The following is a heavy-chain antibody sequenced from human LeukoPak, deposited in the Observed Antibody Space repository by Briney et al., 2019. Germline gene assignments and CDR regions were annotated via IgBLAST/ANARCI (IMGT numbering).Heavy chain of an antibody. D-gene: IGHD5/OR15-5a*01. CDR3: AKAASVLWYLDS. CDR2: TDTSGGST. J-gene: IGHJ4*02. CDR1: GFTFSNYA. V-gene: IGHV3-23*01. Sequence: GGSLRLPCAASGFTFSNYAMSWVRQAPGKGLEWVSGTDTSGGSTYYGDSVKGRFTISRDNSKNTLYLQMNSLRAEDTAVYYCAKAASVLWYLDSWGQGTVVTVSS.